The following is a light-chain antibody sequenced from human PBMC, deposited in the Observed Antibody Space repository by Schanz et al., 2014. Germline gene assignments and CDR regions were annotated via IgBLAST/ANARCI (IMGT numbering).Light chain of an antibody. CDR2: GAS. CDR3: QQYKSWPPKLT. Sequence: IVLTQSPGTLSLSPGERATLSCRSSQSVSTIDLAWYQQKPGQAPRVLIYGASIRASGIPDRFSGSGSGTEFTLTISSLQSEDFAVYYCQQYKSWPPKLTFGQGTRVEIK. V-gene: IGKV3-20*01. CDR1: QSVSTID. J-gene: IGKJ1*01.